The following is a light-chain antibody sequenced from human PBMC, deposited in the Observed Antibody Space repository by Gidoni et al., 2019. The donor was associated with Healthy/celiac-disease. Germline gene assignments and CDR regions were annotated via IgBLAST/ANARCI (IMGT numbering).Light chain of an antibody. V-gene: IGLV1-40*01. J-gene: IGLJ2*01. CDR3: QSYDSSLSGPVV. CDR2: GNS. Sequence: QSVLTQPPSVSGAPGQRVTISCPGSSSNIGAGYDVHWYQQLPGTAPKLLIYGNSNRPSGVPDRFSGSKSGTSASLAITGRQAEDEADYCCQSYDSSLSGPVVFGGGTKLTVL. CDR1: SSNIGAGYD.